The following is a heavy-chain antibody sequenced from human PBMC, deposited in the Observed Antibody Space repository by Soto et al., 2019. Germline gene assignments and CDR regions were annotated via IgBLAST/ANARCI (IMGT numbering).Heavy chain of an antibody. Sequence: QVQLVQSGAEVKKPGSSVKVSCRASGGTFSKFVVSWVRQAPGQGLEWMGGIIPLFGTTNYAQKFQGRVKITAEKSTPTVYMELSRMRSDDTAVYYCARRDGVAGRATYISTCYYFECWGQGKLVTVSS. CDR1: GGTFSKFV. CDR2: IIPLFGTT. J-gene: IGHJ4*02. V-gene: IGHV1-69*06. CDR3: ARRDGVAGRATYISTCYYFEC. D-gene: IGHD2-15*01.